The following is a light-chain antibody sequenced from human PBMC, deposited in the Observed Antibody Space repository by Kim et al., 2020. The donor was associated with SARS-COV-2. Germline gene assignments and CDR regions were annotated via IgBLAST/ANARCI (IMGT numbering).Light chain of an antibody. CDR1: SLRTYV. V-gene: IGLV3-19*01. Sequence: SSELTQDPAVSVALGQTVRITCQGESLRTYVASWYQQKPGQAPVLVIFAKNSRPSGIPDRFFASTSRNTASLTITEAQAEDEAVYYCNSRDTGGDHLIFG. CDR2: AKN. CDR3: NSRDTGGDHLI. J-gene: IGLJ2*01.